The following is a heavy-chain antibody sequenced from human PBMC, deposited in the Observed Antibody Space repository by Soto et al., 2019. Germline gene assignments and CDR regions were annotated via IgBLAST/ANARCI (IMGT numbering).Heavy chain of an antibody. J-gene: IGHJ5*02. CDR3: AVEAVAGNNWFDP. CDR1: GFTFSDYY. V-gene: IGHV3-11*01. Sequence: SLRLSCAASGFTFSDYYMSWIRQAPGKGLEWVSYISSSGSTIYYADSVKGRFTISRDNAKNSLYLQMNSLRAEDTAVYYCAVEAVAGNNWFDPWGQGTLVTVSS. CDR2: ISSSGSTI. D-gene: IGHD6-19*01.